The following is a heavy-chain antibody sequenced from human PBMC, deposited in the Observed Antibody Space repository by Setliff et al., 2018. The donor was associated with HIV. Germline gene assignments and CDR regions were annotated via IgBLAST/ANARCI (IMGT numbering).Heavy chain of an antibody. Sequence: PGGSLRLSCAASGFIFSSYAMHWVRQAPGKGLEWVAVIWYDASNQNYADSVKGRLTVSRDNSNNTLYLQMNSLTPEDTAVYHCARYSSYWHTFEFWGQGTPVTVSS. CDR3: ARYSSYWHTFEF. D-gene: IGHD6-19*01. CDR1: GFIFSSYA. J-gene: IGHJ4*02. V-gene: IGHV3-33*03. CDR2: IWYDASNQ.